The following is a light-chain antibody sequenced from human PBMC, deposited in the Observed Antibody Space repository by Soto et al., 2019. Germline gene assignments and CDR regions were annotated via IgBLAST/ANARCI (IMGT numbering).Light chain of an antibody. CDR2: NDS. CDR1: YSNIGSKI. Sequence: QSVLIQAPSVSGTPGQRVTISCSGSYSNIGSKIVNWFKQVPGKAPTLVIYNDSQRPSGVPDRFSGSRSGTSASLAISRLQSDDEGDFYCASWDVSLEAWVFGGVTKLTVL. CDR3: ASWDVSLEAWV. J-gene: IGLJ3*02. V-gene: IGLV1-44*01.